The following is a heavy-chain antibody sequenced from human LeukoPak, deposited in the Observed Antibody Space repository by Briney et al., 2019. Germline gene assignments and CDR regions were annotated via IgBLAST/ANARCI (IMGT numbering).Heavy chain of an antibody. Sequence: SETLSLTCTVSGGSISSSSYYWGWIRQPPGKGLEWIGSIYYSGSTYYNPSLKSRVTISVDTSKNQFSLKLSSVTAADTAVYYCAREPAADYVWGSYRFPQGYFDYWGQGTLVTVSS. D-gene: IGHD3-16*02. V-gene: IGHV4-39*07. CDR3: AREPAADYVWGSYRFPQGYFDY. CDR1: GGSISSSSYY. CDR2: IYYSGST. J-gene: IGHJ4*02.